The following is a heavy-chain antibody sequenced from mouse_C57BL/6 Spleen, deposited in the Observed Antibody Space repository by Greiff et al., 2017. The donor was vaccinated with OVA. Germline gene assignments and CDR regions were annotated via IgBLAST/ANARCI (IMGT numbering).Heavy chain of an antibody. CDR2: IDPSDSYT. Sequence: VQLQQSGAELVMPGASVKLSCKASGYTFTSYWMHWVKQRPGQGLEWIGEIDPSDSYTNYNQKFKGKSTLTVDKSSSTAYMQLSSLTSEDSAVYYCARAVVAPFDYWGQGTTLTVSS. CDR3: ARAVVAPFDY. J-gene: IGHJ2*01. V-gene: IGHV1-69*01. CDR1: GYTFTSYW. D-gene: IGHD1-1*01.